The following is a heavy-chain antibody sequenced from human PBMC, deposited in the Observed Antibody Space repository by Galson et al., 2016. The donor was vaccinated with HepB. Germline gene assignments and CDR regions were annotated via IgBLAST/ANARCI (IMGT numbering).Heavy chain of an antibody. Sequence: QSGAEVKKPGESLKISCKASGYSFTNYWIGWVRQMPGKGLEWMGIIYPGDPDTRYSPSFQGQVTISADQSFSSAYLHGSSLKASDTAMYYCARPPFEYNFDSSAAFDIWGQGTMVTVSS. CDR1: GYSFTNYW. CDR3: ARPPFEYNFDSSAAFDI. CDR2: IYPGDPDT. D-gene: IGHD3-22*01. J-gene: IGHJ3*02. V-gene: IGHV5-51*01.